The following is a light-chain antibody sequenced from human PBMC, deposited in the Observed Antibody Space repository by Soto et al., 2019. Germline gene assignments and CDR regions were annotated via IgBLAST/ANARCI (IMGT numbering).Light chain of an antibody. CDR1: QTISSR. CDR3: LQYNGYYRT. Sequence: DIQMTQSPSTLSASVGDRVTITCRASQTISSRLAWYQQKPGKAPKLLIYKASTLKSGVPSRFSGSGSGTTFTLTISSLQSDDFATYYCLQYNGYYRTFGQGTKVDIK. V-gene: IGKV1-5*03. J-gene: IGKJ1*01. CDR2: KAS.